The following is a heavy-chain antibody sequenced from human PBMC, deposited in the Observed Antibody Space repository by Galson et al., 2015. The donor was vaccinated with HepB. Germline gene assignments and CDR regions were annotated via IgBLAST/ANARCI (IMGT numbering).Heavy chain of an antibody. V-gene: IGHV5-10-1*01. CDR1: GYSFTSYW. CDR2: IDPSDSYT. CDR3: ARLRGSGRSWGVYYFDY. D-gene: IGHD3-10*01. Sequence: QSGAEVKKPGESLRISCKGSGYSFTSYWISWVRQMPGKGLEWMGRIDPSDSYTNYSPSFQGHVTISADKSISTAYLQWSSLKASDTAMYYCARLRGSGRSWGVYYFDYWGQGTLVTVSS. J-gene: IGHJ4*02.